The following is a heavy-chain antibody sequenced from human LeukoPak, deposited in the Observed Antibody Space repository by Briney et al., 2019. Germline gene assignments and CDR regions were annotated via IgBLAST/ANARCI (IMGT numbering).Heavy chain of an antibody. CDR2: IYPGDSGP. V-gene: IGHV5-51*01. CDR1: GYSFTSYC. J-gene: IGHJ3*01. Sequence: GESLKISCKVSGYSFTSYCIGWVRQMPGKGLEWMGIIYPGDSGPTYSPSFQGQVTISIDKSNNTAYLQRSSLQASDTAMYYCGMSGDRVPLQDDVFDVWGQGTMVTVST. CDR3: GMSGDRVPLQDDVFDV. D-gene: IGHD1-26*01.